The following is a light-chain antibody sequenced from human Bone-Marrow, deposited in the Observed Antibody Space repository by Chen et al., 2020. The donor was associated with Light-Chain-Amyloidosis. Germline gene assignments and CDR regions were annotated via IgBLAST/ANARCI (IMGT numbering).Light chain of an antibody. J-gene: IGLJ3*02. CDR3: AAWDDSLNGV. CDR1: SSNIGSNT. V-gene: IGLV1-44*01. CDR2: SNK. Sequence: QSVLTQPPSASGTPGQRVTIPCSGSSSNIGSNTVNWFQQLPGAAPKLLIYSNKQRPSGVPDRFSGSKSGTSASLAISGLQSEDEADYYCAAWDDSLNGVFGGGTKVTVL.